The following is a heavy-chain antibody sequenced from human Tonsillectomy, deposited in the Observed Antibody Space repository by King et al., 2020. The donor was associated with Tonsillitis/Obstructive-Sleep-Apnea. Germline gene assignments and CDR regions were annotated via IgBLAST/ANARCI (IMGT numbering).Heavy chain of an antibody. CDR3: TTDSGSYGVYNYYMDV. CDR1: GFTFGKVS. CDR2: IKTKTDGGTT. Sequence: EVQLVESGGGLVKPGGSLRLSCAASGFTFGKVSMSWVRQAPGKGLEWVGRIKTKTDGGTTDCAAPVKGRFTISRDDSKTTLYLQMNSLKTEDTAVYYCTTDSGSYGVYNYYMDVWGKGTTVTVSS. J-gene: IGHJ6*03. V-gene: IGHV3-15*01. D-gene: IGHD1-26*01.